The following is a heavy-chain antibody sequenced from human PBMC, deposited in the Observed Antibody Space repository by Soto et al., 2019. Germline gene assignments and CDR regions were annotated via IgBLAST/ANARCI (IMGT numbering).Heavy chain of an antibody. CDR3: ARDFPRYSSSSRVRWFDP. J-gene: IGHJ5*02. CDR1: GYTFTGYY. D-gene: IGHD6-6*01. Sequence: GASVKVSCKASGYTFTGYYMHWLRQAPGQGLEWMGWINPNSGGTNYAQKFQGRVTMTRDTSISTAYMELSRLRSDDTAVYYCARDFPRYSSSSRVRWFDPWGQGTLVTVSS. V-gene: IGHV1-2*02. CDR2: INPNSGGT.